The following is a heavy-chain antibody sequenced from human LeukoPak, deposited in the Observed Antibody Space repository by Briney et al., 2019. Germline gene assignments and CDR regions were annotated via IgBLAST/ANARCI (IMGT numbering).Heavy chain of an antibody. Sequence: ASVKVSCKASGGTFSSYATSWVRQAPGQGLEWMGRIIPILGIANYAQKFQGRVAITADKSTSTAYMELSSLRSEDTAVYYCASPNNYYDSSGYYREFFDYWGQGTLVTVSS. CDR1: GGTFSSYA. CDR3: ASPNNYYDSSGYYREFFDY. J-gene: IGHJ4*02. CDR2: IIPILGIA. D-gene: IGHD3-22*01. V-gene: IGHV1-69*04.